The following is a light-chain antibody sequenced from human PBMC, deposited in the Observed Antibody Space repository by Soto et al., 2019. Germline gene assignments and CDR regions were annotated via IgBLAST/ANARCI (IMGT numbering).Light chain of an antibody. CDR3: QQSGSSPFT. Sequence: EIVLTQSPGTLSLSPGERATRSCRASQSVSSCYLAWYQQKPGQAPRLLIYGASSRATGIPDRFSGSGSGTDFTLTINRLEPEDFAVYYCQQSGSSPFTFGPGTKVDIK. J-gene: IGKJ3*01. CDR1: QSVSSCY. CDR2: GAS. V-gene: IGKV3-20*01.